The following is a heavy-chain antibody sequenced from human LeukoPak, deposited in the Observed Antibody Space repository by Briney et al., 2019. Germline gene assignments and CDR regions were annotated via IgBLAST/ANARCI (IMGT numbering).Heavy chain of an antibody. CDR3: AKDPTPSSSAPPR. Sequence: GGSLRLSSAASGFTFSIYGMHWVRHVPGKGLEWVAFIRYDGSNKYYADSVKGRFTISRDNSKNTLYPQMNSLRAEDTAVYYCAKDPTPSSSAPPRGGQGTLVTVSS. V-gene: IGHV3-30*02. J-gene: IGHJ4*02. D-gene: IGHD6-6*01. CDR2: IRYDGSNK. CDR1: GFTFSIYG.